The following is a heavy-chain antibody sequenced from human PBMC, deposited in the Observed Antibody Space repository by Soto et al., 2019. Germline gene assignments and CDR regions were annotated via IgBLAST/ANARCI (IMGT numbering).Heavy chain of an antibody. Sequence: LRLSCALSGCAVSSTYLSWVRQAPGTGLEWVSVHYSGGSTYYADSVQGRFTISRDKSNNTLYLQMRRVRAEDTAVYFCARHRHPRGTVGATSPLDPWGQGTQVTVSS. CDR3: ARHRHPRGTVGATSPLDP. CDR2: HYSGGST. CDR1: GCAVSSTY. D-gene: IGHD1-26*01. J-gene: IGHJ5*02. V-gene: IGHV3-53*01.